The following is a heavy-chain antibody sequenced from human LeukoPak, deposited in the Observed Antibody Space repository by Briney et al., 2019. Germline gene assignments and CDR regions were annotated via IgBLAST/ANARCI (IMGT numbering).Heavy chain of an antibody. CDR2: INSDGSWT. V-gene: IGHV3-74*01. Sequence: GGSLRLSCAATGNYWMHWVRQAPGKGLVWVSHINSDGSWTSYADSVKGRFTISKDNAKNTVYLQMNNLRAEDTAVYYCVSFYEAYWGRGTLVTVSS. CDR3: VSFYEAY. D-gene: IGHD2/OR15-2a*01. CDR1: GNYW. J-gene: IGHJ4*02.